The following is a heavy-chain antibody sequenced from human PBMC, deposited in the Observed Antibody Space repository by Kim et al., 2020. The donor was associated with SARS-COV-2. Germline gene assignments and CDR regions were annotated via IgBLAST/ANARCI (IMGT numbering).Heavy chain of an antibody. V-gene: IGHV4-34*01. CDR1: GGSFSGYY. J-gene: IGHJ4*02. CDR2: INHSGST. Sequence: SETLSLTCAVYGGSFSGYYWSWIRQPPGKGLEWIGEINHSGSTNYNPSLKSRVTISVDTSKNQFSLKLSSVTAADTAVYYCAREAPRPYIVVVPAAIRGFDYWGQGTLVTVSS. D-gene: IGHD2-2*02. CDR3: AREAPRPYIVVVPAAIRGFDY.